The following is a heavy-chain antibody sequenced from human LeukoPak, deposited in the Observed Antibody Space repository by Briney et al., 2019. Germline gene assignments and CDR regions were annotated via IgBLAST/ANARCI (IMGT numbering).Heavy chain of an antibody. CDR2: INQDGSEE. V-gene: IGHV3-7*01. D-gene: IGHD5-12*01. J-gene: IGHJ4*02. CDR3: VRDGGVSGYDLLDY. CDR1: GFTFSNYW. Sequence: GGSLRLSCAASGFTFSNYWMTWVRQAPGKGLEWVAHINQDGSEERYTDSVKARFTISRDNAKNSLSLQMNSLRAEDTAVYYCVRDGGVSGYDLLDYWGQGTLVTVSS.